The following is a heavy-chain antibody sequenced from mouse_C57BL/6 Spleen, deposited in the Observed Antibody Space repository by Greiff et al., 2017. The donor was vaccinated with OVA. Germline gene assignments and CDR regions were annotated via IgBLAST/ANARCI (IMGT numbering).Heavy chain of an antibody. J-gene: IGHJ2*01. CDR2: ISYDGSN. CDR1: GYSITSGYY. Sequence: VQLKESGPGLVKPSQSLSLTCSVTGYSITSGYYWNWIRQFPGNKLEWMGYISYDGSNNYNPSLKNRISITLYTSKNQFFLKLNSVTTEDTATYYCAREDLGLRGYFDYWGQGTTLTVSS. V-gene: IGHV3-6*01. CDR3: AREDLGLRGYFDY. D-gene: IGHD2-4*01.